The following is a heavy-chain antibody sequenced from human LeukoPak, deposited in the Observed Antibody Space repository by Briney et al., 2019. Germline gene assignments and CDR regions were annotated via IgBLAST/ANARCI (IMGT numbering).Heavy chain of an antibody. CDR2: IYYSGST. J-gene: IGHJ4*02. CDR3: ARSTCSGGSCSIDY. D-gene: IGHD2-15*01. V-gene: IGHV4-30-4*02. Sequence: SETLSLTCSVSGGSISSGDYYWSWIRQPPGTGLEWIGYIYYSGSTYYNPSLKSRVTISVDTSKNQFSLKLSSVTAADTAVYYCARSTCSGGSCSIDYWGQGTLVTVSS. CDR1: GGSISSGDYY.